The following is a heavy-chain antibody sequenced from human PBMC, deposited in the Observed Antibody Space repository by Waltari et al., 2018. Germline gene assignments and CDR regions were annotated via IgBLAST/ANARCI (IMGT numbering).Heavy chain of an antibody. CDR3: ARTLKDYDILTGYYPKNFDY. CDR2: ISAYNGNT. V-gene: IGHV1-18*01. D-gene: IGHD3-9*01. J-gene: IGHJ4*02. CDR1: GYTFTSYG. Sequence: QVQLVQSGAEVKKPGASVKVSCKASGYTFTSYGISWVRQAPGQGLEWMGWISAYNGNTNYAQKLQGRVTMTTDTSTSTAYMELRSLRSDDTAVYYCARTLKDYDILTGYYPKNFDYWGQGTLVTVSS.